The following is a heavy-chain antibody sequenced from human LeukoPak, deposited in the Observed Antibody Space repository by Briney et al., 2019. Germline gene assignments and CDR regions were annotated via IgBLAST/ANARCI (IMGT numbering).Heavy chain of an antibody. J-gene: IGHJ3*02. Sequence: GESLKISCKGSGYSFATYWIGWVRQIPGKGLEWLGIIYPDNSDTRYSPSFQGQVTISADKSINTAYLQWSSLKASDTAMYYCARPRIAAAGYAFDIWGQGTMVTVSS. D-gene: IGHD6-13*01. CDR1: GYSFATYW. V-gene: IGHV5-51*01. CDR3: ARPRIAAAGYAFDI. CDR2: IYPDNSDT.